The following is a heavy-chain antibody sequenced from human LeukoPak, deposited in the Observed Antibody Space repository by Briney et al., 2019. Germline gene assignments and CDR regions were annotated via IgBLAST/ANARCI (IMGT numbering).Heavy chain of an antibody. D-gene: IGHD6-13*01. CDR3: ARGTGEQQLVGDYFDY. CDR2: INPNSGGT. J-gene: IGHJ4*02. CDR1: GYTFASYG. Sequence: ASVKVSCKASGYTFASYGISWVRQAPGQGLEWMGRINPNSGGTNYAQKFQGRVTMTRDTSISTAYMELSRLRSDDTAVYYCARGTGEQQLVGDYFDYWGQGTLVTVSS. V-gene: IGHV1-2*06.